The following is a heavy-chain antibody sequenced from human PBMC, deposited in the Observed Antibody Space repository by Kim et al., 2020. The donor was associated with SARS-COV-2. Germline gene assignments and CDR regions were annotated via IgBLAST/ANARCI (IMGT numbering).Heavy chain of an antibody. V-gene: IGHV4-59*01. Sequence: NYTPSLKSRVTISVDTSKNQFSLKLSSVTAADTAVYYCARDLAGRMDFDYWGQGTLVTVSS. J-gene: IGHJ4*02. CDR3: ARDLAGRMDFDY.